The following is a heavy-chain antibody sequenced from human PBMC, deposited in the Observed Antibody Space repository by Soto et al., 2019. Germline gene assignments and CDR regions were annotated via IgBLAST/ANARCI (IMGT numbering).Heavy chain of an antibody. CDR2: IIPIFGTA. CDR3: ARDLNTAMDYYYYGMDV. D-gene: IGHD5-18*01. CDR1: GGTFSSYA. V-gene: IGHV1-69*13. Sequence: ASVKVSCKASGGTFSSYAISWVRQAPGQGLEWMGGIIPIFGTANYAQKFQGRVTITADESTSTAYMELSSLRSEDTAVYYCARDLNTAMDYYYYGMDVWGQGTTVTVSS. J-gene: IGHJ6*02.